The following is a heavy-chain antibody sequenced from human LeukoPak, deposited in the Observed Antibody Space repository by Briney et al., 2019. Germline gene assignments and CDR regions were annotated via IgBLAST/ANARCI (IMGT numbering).Heavy chain of an antibody. D-gene: IGHD2-2*01. CDR2: ISSSSSTI. CDR3: ARAQPSWEYYYYYMDV. Sequence: PGGSLRLSCAASGLTVSSNYMSWVRQAPGKGLGWASYISSSSSTIYYADSVKGRFTISRDNAKNSLYLQMNSLRAEDTAVYYCARAQPSWEYYYYYMDVWGKGTTVTVSS. V-gene: IGHV3-48*01. J-gene: IGHJ6*03. CDR1: GLTVSSNY.